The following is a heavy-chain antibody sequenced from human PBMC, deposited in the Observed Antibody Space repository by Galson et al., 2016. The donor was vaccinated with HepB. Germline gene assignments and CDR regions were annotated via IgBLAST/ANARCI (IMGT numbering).Heavy chain of an antibody. V-gene: IGHV3-23*01. D-gene: IGHD2-21*02. CDR2: ISRDGGRT. Sequence: SLRLSCAASAFGFSSYAMAWVRQAPGKGLEWVSGISRDGGRTYYVDSVKGRFTISRDNSKNTLYLQMNSLRAEDTAVYFCAKDAILGCGRDCYVDYWGQGTLVTVSS. CDR1: AFGFSSYA. CDR3: AKDAILGCGRDCYVDY. J-gene: IGHJ4*02.